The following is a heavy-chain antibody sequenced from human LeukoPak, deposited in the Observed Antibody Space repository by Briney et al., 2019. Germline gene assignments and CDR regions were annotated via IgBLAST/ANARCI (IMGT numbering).Heavy chain of an antibody. J-gene: IGHJ5*02. V-gene: IGHV4-61*08. Sequence: SETLSLTCTDSGGSVSSGGDYWSWIRQPPGKGLEWIGYISSSGTNYNPSLKSRVTISVDTSKNQFSLKLRSATTADTALYYCAREGECSGGSCYSYGWFDPWGQGTLVTVSS. CDR1: GGSVSSGGDY. CDR2: ISSSGT. CDR3: AREGECSGGSCYSYGWFDP. D-gene: IGHD2-15*01.